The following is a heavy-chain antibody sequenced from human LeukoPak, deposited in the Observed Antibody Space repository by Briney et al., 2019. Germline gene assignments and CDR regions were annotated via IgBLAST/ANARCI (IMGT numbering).Heavy chain of an antibody. V-gene: IGHV1-46*01. CDR2: INPSGGST. D-gene: IGHD1-26*01. CDR1: GYTFTSYY. J-gene: IGHJ3*02. Sequence: ASVKVSCKASGYTFTSYYMHWVRQAPGQGLEWMGIINPSGGSTSYAQKFQGRVTMTRDMSTSTVYMELSSLRSEDTAVYYCARVRVVWDLDDAFDIWGQGTMVTVSS. CDR3: ARVRVVWDLDDAFDI.